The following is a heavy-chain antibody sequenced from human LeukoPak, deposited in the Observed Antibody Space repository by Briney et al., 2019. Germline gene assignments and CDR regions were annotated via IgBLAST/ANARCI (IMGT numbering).Heavy chain of an antibody. Sequence: VKVSCKASGYTFTGYYMHWVRQAPGQGLEWMGWINPNSGGTNYAQKFQGWVTMTRDTSISTAYMELSRLRSDDTAVYYCARAQNEWFGELYHYYYGMDVWGQGTTVTVSS. J-gene: IGHJ6*02. CDR2: INPNSGGT. CDR1: GYTFTGYY. D-gene: IGHD3-10*01. V-gene: IGHV1-2*04. CDR3: ARAQNEWFGELYHYYYGMDV.